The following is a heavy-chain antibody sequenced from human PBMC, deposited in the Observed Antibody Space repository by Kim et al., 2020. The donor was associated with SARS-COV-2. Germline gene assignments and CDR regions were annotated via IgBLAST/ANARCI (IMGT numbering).Heavy chain of an antibody. CDR2: IDPSDSYT. J-gene: IGHJ6*02. CDR3: ATVRGEGQQLVHDYYYYGMDV. D-gene: IGHD6-13*01. CDR1: GYSFTSYW. Sequence: GESLKISCKGSGYSFTSYWISWVRQMPGKGLEWMGRIDPSDSYTNYSPSFQGHVTISADKSISTAYLQWSSLKASDTAMYYCATVRGEGQQLVHDYYYYGMDVWGQGTTVTVSS. V-gene: IGHV5-10-1*01.